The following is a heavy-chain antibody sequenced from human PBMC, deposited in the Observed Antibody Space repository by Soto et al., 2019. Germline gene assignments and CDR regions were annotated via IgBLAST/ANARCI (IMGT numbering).Heavy chain of an antibody. J-gene: IGHJ4*02. V-gene: IGHV3-30-3*01. CDR2: ISYDGSNK. Sequence: QVQLVESGGVVVQPGRSLRLSCAASGFTFSSYAMHWVRQAPGKGLEWVAVISYDGSNKYYADSVKGRFTISRDNSKNTLYLQMNSLRAEDTAVYYCARTPLYYFDYWGQGTLVTVSS. CDR1: GFTFSSYA. CDR3: ARTPLYYFDY.